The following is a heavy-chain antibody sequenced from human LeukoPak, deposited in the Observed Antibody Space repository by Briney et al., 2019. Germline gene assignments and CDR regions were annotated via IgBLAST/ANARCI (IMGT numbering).Heavy chain of an antibody. V-gene: IGHV3-21*01. Sequence: GGSLRLSCAASGFTFSSYSMNWVRQAPGKGLEWVSSISGSSSYIYYADSVKGRFTISRDNAKNSLYLQMNSLRAEDTAVYYCTRYYGSGSPPFDYWGQGTLVTVSS. D-gene: IGHD3-10*01. CDR3: TRYYGSGSPPFDY. CDR1: GFTFSSYS. CDR2: ISGSSSYI. J-gene: IGHJ4*02.